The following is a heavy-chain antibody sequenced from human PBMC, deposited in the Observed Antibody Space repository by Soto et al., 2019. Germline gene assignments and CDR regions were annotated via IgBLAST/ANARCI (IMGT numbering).Heavy chain of an antibody. CDR3: AKDRRFGITMIVVAPTDTNDFDY. CDR1: GFTFDDYT. CDR2: ISWDGGST. D-gene: IGHD3-22*01. V-gene: IGHV3-43*01. J-gene: IGHJ4*02. Sequence: GGSLRLSCAASGFTFDDYTMHWVRQAPGKGLEWVSLISWDGGSTYYADSVKGRFTISRDNSKNSLYLQMNSLRTEDTALYYCAKDRRFGITMIVVAPTDTNDFDYWGQGTLVTVSS.